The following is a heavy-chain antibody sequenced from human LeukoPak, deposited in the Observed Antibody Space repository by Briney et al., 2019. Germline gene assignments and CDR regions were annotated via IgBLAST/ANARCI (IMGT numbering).Heavy chain of an antibody. Sequence: PSQTLSLTCTVSGGSISSGSYYWSWIRQPAGKGLEWIGRIYTSGSTNYNPSLKSRVTISVGTSKNQFSLKLSSVTAADTAVYYCARGHYYDSSGYYAVFDYWGQGTLVTVSS. V-gene: IGHV4-61*02. J-gene: IGHJ4*02. D-gene: IGHD3-22*01. CDR3: ARGHYYDSSGYYAVFDY. CDR1: GGSISSGSYY. CDR2: IYTSGST.